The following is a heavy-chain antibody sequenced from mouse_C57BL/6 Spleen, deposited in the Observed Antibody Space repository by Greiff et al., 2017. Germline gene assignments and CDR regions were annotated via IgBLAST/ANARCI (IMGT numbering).Heavy chain of an antibody. V-gene: IGHV3-1*01. Sequence: DVQLQESGPGMVKPSQSLSLTCTVTGYSITSGYDWHWIRHFPGNKLEWMGYISYSGSTNYNPSLKSRISITHDTSKNHFFLKLNSVTTEDTATYYCARGLAYYAMDYWGQGTSVTVSS. CDR1: GYSITSGYD. J-gene: IGHJ4*01. CDR2: ISYSGST. CDR3: ARGLAYYAMDY. D-gene: IGHD4-1*01.